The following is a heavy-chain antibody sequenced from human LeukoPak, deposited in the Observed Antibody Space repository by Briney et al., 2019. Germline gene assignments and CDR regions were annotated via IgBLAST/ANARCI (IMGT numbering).Heavy chain of an antibody. CDR3: ARFRFDWLLFDY. J-gene: IGHJ4*02. V-gene: IGHV4-61*02. CDR2: IYTSGST. D-gene: IGHD3-9*01. CDR1: GGSISSGSYY. Sequence: SETLSLTCTVSGGSISSGSYYWSWIRQPPGKGLEWIGRIYTSGSTNYNPSLKSRVTISVDTSKNQFSLKLSSVTAADTAVYYCARFRFDWLLFDYWGQGTLVTVSS.